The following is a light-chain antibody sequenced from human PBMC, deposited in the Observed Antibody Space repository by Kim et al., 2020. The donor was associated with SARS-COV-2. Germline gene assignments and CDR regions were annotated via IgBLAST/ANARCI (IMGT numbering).Light chain of an antibody. CDR2: WAS. V-gene: IGKV4-1*01. J-gene: IGKJ2*01. CDR3: QQYYSIPYT. Sequence: RATIDCKSSQSMLYSSNNRNSLAWYQQKAGQPPKLLLYWASARESGVPDRFSGSGSGTDFTLTISSLQAEDVAVYYCQQYYSIPYTFGQGTKLEI. CDR1: QSMLYSSNNRNS.